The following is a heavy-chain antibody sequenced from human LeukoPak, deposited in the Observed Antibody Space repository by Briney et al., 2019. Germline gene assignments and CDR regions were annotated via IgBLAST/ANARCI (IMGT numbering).Heavy chain of an antibody. CDR2: IYHSGST. D-gene: IGHD3-10*01. CDR3: ARCISDSGSYYPSYNWFDP. CDR1: GGSISSSNW. Sequence: SETLSLTCAVSGGSISSSNWWSWVRQPPGKGLEWIGEIYHSGSTNYNPSLKSRVTISVDTSKNQFSLKLSSVTAADTAVYYCARCISDSGSYYPSYNWFDPWGQGTLVTVSS. V-gene: IGHV4-4*02. J-gene: IGHJ5*02.